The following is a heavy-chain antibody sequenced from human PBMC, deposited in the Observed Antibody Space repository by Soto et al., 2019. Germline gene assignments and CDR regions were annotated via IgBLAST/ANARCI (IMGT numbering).Heavy chain of an antibody. D-gene: IGHD6-6*01. Sequence: PGGSLRLSCAASGFIFENFGMSWVRQAPGKGLEWISSISGSGFKKYYADSVKGRFTISRDNSKDTLFLQMNSLRGEDTAIYYCARVIRADSTSSNFYYYSGLDVWGQGTTVTVSS. J-gene: IGHJ6*02. CDR1: GFIFENFG. V-gene: IGHV3-23*01. CDR3: ARVIRADSTSSNFYYYSGLDV. CDR2: ISGSGFKK.